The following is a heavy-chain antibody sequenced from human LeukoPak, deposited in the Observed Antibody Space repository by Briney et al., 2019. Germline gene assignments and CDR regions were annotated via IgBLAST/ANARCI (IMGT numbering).Heavy chain of an antibody. D-gene: IGHD3-22*01. V-gene: IGHV3-23*01. J-gene: IGHJ4*02. CDR2: ISGSGGST. Sequence: GGSLRLSCAASGFTFSSYGMSWVRQAPGEGLEWVSAISGSGGSTYYADSVKGRFTISRDNSKNTLYLQMNSLRAEDTAVYYCAKGDYYDSSGTDYWGQGTLVTVSS. CDR1: GFTFSSYG. CDR3: AKGDYYDSSGTDY.